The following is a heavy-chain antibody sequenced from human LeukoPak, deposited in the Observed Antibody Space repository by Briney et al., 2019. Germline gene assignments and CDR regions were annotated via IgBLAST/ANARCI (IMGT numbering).Heavy chain of an antibody. CDR3: ASMSRGVILGPNYYSYYMDV. D-gene: IGHD3-10*01. Sequence: SETLSLTCSVSGGSLSSPSFYWAWIRQPPGKGLERLGNIYYSGSTYYNPSLQSRVTISVDTSKNQFSLKLTSVTAADKAVYYCASMSRGVILGPNYYSYYMDVWGKGATVIVSS. J-gene: IGHJ6*03. CDR2: IYYSGST. CDR1: GGSLSSPSFY. V-gene: IGHV4-39*01.